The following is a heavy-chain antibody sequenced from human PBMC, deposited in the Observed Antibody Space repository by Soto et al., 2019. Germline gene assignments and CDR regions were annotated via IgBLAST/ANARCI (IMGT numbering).Heavy chain of an antibody. Sequence: QITLKESGPTLVAPTQTLTLTCTLSGFSISTSGVGVGWIRQPPGKALVWLAVIYWDDDKRYSPSLRNRLTVSKDTSKNQVALAVTNMDPVDTAIYYCAHRQIHSGNWDCGVLDYWGPGTLVTVSA. CDR2: IYWDDDK. V-gene: IGHV2-5*02. J-gene: IGHJ4*02. CDR3: AHRQIHSGNWDCGVLDY. D-gene: IGHD1-7*01. CDR1: GFSISTSGVG.